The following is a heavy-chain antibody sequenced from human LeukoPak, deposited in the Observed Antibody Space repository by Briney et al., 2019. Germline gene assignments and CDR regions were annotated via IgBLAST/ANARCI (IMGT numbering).Heavy chain of an antibody. CDR3: AKDSMYRSLYYYYYMDV. CDR1: GFTFSSYG. J-gene: IGHJ6*03. V-gene: IGHV3-30*02. D-gene: IGHD2/OR15-2a*01. Sequence: PGGSLRLSCAASGFTFSSYGMHWVRQAPGKGLEWVAFIRYDGSNKYYADSVKGRFTISRDNSKNTLYLQMNSLRAEDTAVYYCAKDSMYRSLYYYYYMDVWGKGTTVTVSS. CDR2: IRYDGSNK.